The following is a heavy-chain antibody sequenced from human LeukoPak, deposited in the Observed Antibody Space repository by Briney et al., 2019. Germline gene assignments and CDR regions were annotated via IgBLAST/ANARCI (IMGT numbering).Heavy chain of an antibody. CDR1: GFSFSSYS. V-gene: IGHV3-48*01. D-gene: IGHD2/OR15-2a*01. J-gene: IGHJ4*02. CDR2: ISGSGNAK. Sequence: GGSLRLSCAASGFSFSSYSMNWVRRAPGKGLEWVSYISGSGNAKHYTDSVKGRFTISRDNAKNALYLQMNSLRAEDTAVYFCARDYVYAFDYWGQGTLVTVSS. CDR3: ARDYVYAFDY.